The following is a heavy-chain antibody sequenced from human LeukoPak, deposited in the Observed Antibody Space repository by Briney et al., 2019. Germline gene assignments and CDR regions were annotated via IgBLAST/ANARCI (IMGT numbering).Heavy chain of an antibody. V-gene: IGHV4-4*07. D-gene: IGHD3-10*01. CDR2: IYSSGST. J-gene: IGHJ4*02. CDR3: ARDRGDLGNFDY. Sequence: SKTLSLTCTVSGVSISYYYWSWIRQPAGKGLEWIGRIYSSGSTTYNPSLKSRVTMSVDTAKNQFSLILSSVTAADTAVYYCARDRGDLGNFDYWGQGTLVTVSS. CDR1: GVSISYYY.